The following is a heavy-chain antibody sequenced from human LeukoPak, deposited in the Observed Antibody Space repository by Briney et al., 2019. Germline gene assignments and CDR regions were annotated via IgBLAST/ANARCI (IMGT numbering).Heavy chain of an antibody. J-gene: IGHJ2*01. CDR2: IYYSGST. D-gene: IGHD1-1*01. CDR1: GGSISSYY. Sequence: SETLSLTCTVSGGSISSYYWSWLRQPPGKVLEWIGYIYYSGSTNYNPSLKSRVTISVDTSKNQFSLKLSSVTAADTAVYYCARWSGTTGIYWYFDLWGRGTLVTVSS. CDR3: ARWSGTTGIYWYFDL. V-gene: IGHV4-59*01.